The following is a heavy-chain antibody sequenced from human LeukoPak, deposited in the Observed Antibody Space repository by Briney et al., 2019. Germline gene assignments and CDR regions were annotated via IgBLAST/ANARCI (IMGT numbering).Heavy chain of an antibody. D-gene: IGHD1-26*01. CDR3: AREGYSGSAGSDFDY. CDR1: GGSISSYY. J-gene: IGHJ4*02. V-gene: IGHV4-59*13. Sequence: SETLSLTCTVSGGSISSYYWCWIRQHPGTGLEGIGYIYYSGSTNYNPSLKSRVTISVDTSKNQFSLKLSSVTAADTAVYYCAREGYSGSAGSDFDYWGQGTLVTVSS. CDR2: IYYSGST.